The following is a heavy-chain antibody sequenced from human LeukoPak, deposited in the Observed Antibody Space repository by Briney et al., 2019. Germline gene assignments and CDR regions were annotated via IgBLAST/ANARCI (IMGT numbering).Heavy chain of an antibody. CDR2: IYSGGST. CDR1: GFTVSSTY. D-gene: IGHD3-22*01. J-gene: IGHJ4*02. Sequence: EGSLRLSWAASGFTVSSTYMSWVRQAPGKGLEWVSVIYSGGSTYYADSVKGRFTISRDNSKNTLYLQMNSLRAEDTAVYYCARGFWGYYYDSSYDYWGQGTLVTVSS. V-gene: IGHV3-66*01. CDR3: ARGFWGYYYDSSYDY.